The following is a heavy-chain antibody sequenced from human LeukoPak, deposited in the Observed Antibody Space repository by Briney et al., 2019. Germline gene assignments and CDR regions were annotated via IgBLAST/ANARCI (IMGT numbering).Heavy chain of an antibody. J-gene: IGHJ4*02. CDR3: AREGVAGTEIDY. V-gene: IGHV4-59*01. D-gene: IGHD6-19*01. CDR2: IYYTGST. Sequence: SETLSLTCTVSGGSISSYYWSWIRQPPGKGLEWIGYIYYTGSTNYNPSLKSRVTTSVDTSKNQFSLKLSSVTAADTAVYYCAREGVAGTEIDYWGQGTLVTVSS. CDR1: GGSISSYY.